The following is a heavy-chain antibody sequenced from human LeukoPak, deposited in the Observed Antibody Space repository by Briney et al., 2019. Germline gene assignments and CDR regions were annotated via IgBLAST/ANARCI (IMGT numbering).Heavy chain of an antibody. CDR3: ARGGNHDYYYYYMDV. Sequence: GESLKISRKGSGYSFTSYWIGWVRQMPGKGLEWMGSIYPDDSDTRYNPSFEGQVTISADKSSSTAYLQWSSLKASDTGMYYCARGGNHDYYYYYMDVWGKGTTITVSS. CDR1: GYSFTSYW. CDR2: IYPDDSDT. V-gene: IGHV5-51*01. J-gene: IGHJ6*03. D-gene: IGHD1-14*01.